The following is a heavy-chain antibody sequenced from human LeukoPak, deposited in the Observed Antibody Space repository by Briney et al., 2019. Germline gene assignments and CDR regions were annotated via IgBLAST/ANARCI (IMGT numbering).Heavy chain of an antibody. V-gene: IGHV4-39*07. Sequence: SETLSLTCTVSGGSISSSSYYWGWIRQPPGKGLEWIGSIYYSGSTYYNPSLKSRVTISVDTSKNQFSLKLSSVTAADTAVYYCASSKIRWGTTHRVDYWGQGTLVTVSS. CDR3: ASSKIRWGTTHRVDY. CDR1: GGSISSSSYY. CDR2: IYYSGST. D-gene: IGHD1-1*01. J-gene: IGHJ4*02.